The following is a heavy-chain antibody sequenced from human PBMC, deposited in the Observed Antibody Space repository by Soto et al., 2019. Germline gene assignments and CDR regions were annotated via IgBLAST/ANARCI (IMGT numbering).Heavy chain of an antibody. CDR1: GFNFGVFG. D-gene: IGHD1-26*01. V-gene: IGHV3-30*18. CDR2: LSYEGSEE. Sequence: QVRLVESGGGVVQPGRSLRLSCAASGFNFGVFGMHWVRQAPGKGLEWLSVLSYEGSEEYYADSVRGRFTISRDNSKNSLFLQMNSLRADDTALYFCAKDTYIMVGGTHIDFWGRGTLVTVSS. J-gene: IGHJ4*02. CDR3: AKDTYIMVGGTHIDF.